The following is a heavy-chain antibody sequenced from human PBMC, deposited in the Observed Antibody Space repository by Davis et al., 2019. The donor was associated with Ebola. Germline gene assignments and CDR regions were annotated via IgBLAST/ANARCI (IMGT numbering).Heavy chain of an antibody. CDR3: ARGDLRIAYGMDV. Sequence: GESLKISCAASGFTFSGSAMHWVRQAPGKGLVWVSRINSDGSSTSYADSVKGRFTISRDNAKNTLYLQMNSLRAEDTAVYYCARGDLRIAYGMDVWGQGTTVTVSS. J-gene: IGHJ6*02. CDR2: INSDGSST. V-gene: IGHV3-74*01. CDR1: GFTFSGSA. D-gene: IGHD6-13*01.